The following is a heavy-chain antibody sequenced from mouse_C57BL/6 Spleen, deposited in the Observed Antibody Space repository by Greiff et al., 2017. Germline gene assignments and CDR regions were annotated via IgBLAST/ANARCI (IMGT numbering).Heavy chain of an antibody. J-gene: IGHJ3*01. D-gene: IGHD4-1*02. CDR1: GYTFTDYE. CDR3: TTTGTFAY. V-gene: IGHV1-15*01. Sequence: VQLVASGAELVRPGASVTLSCKASGYTFTDYEMHWVKQTPVHGLEWIGAIDPETGGPAYNQKFKGKAILTADKSSSTAYMELRSLTSEDSAVYYCTTTGTFAYWGQGTLVTVSA. CDR2: IDPETGGP.